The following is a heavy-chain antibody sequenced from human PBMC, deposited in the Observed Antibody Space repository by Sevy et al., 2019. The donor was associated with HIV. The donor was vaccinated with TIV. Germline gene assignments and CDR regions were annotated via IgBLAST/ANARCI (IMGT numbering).Heavy chain of an antibody. D-gene: IGHD2-15*01. CDR2: ISAYSGNK. J-gene: IGHJ5*02. CDR1: GYTFTTYA. V-gene: IGHV1-18*01. Sequence: ASVKVSCKASGYTFTTYAISWVRQAPGQGLEWMGWISAYSGNKTYAQRLQGRGTMPTDTSPSTAYMELRSLRSDDTAVYYCARDVDNIRFDPWGQGTLVTVSS. CDR3: ARDVDNIRFDP.